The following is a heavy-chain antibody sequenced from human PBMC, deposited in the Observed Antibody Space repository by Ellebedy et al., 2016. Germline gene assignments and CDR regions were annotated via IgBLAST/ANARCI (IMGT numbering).Heavy chain of an antibody. J-gene: IGHJ6*02. Sequence: GESLKISXAASGFTFSSYSMNWVRQAPGKGLEWVSSISSSSSYIYYADSVKGRFTISRDNAKNSLYLQMNSLRAEDTAVYYCARGRVSLDVWGQGTTVTVSS. D-gene: IGHD3-16*02. CDR2: ISSSSSYI. CDR1: GFTFSSYS. V-gene: IGHV3-21*01. CDR3: ARGRVSLDV.